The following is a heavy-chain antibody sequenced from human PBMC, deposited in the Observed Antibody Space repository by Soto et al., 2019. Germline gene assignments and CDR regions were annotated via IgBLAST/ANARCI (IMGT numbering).Heavy chain of an antibody. J-gene: IGHJ6*03. Sequence: QVQLQESGPGLVKPSETLSLTCTVSGGSISSYYWRWIRQPPGMGLKWIGYIYYSGSTNNNPSLKIRVTISVDTSKNLLSLKLSSVTAADTAVYYCARAYSSSWDYYYYYCMDVWGKGTTVTVSS. V-gene: IGHV4-59*01. CDR2: IYYSGST. CDR3: ARAYSSSWDYYYYYCMDV. CDR1: GGSISSYY. D-gene: IGHD6-13*01.